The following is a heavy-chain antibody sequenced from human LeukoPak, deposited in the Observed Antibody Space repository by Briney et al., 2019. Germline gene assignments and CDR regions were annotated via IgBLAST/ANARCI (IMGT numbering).Heavy chain of an antibody. D-gene: IGHD5-24*01. J-gene: IGHJ4*02. V-gene: IGHV5-51*01. CDR3: ARQDGDGLYFFDY. CDR1: AYSFTSYW. Sequence: GESLKISCKGSAYSFTSYWIAWVRQMPGQGLEWLGIIYPGDSDTRYSPSFQGQVTISADKSISTAYLQWSSLKASDTAMYYCARQDGDGLYFFDYWGQGTLVTVSS. CDR2: IYPGDSDT.